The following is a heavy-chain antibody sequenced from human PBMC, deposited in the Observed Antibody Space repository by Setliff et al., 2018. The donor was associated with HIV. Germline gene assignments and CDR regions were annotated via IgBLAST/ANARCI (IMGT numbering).Heavy chain of an antibody. J-gene: IGHJ4*02. CDR3: VRDLARVIAH. CDR1: GFSFSDHR. D-gene: IGHD2-21*01. Sequence: GGSLRLSCAASGFSFSDHRMDWVRLGPGKGLEWIGRISWNSGSIAYADSVKGRFTISRDNGKNAVYLQMNSLTAEDTALYYCVRDLARVIAHWGQGTLVTVSS. V-gene: IGHV3-48*04. CDR2: ISWNSGSI.